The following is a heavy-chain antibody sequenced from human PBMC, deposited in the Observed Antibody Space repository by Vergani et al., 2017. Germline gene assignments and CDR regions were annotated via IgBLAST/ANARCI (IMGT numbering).Heavy chain of an antibody. CDR3: ARDKRTGSKKPYYYGMDV. Sequence: QVQLVQSGAEVKKPGASVKVSCKASGYTFTSYGISWVRQAPGQGLEWMGWISAYNGNTNYTQKLQGRVTMTTDTSTSTAYMELRSLRSDDTAVYYCARDKRTGSKKPYYYGMDVWGQWTTVTVSS. CDR2: ISAYNGNT. CDR1: GYTFTSYG. V-gene: IGHV1-18*01. J-gene: IGHJ6*02. D-gene: IGHD1-14*01.